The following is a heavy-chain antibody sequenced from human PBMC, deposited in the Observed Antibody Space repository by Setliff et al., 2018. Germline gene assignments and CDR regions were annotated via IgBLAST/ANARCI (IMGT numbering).Heavy chain of an antibody. J-gene: IGHJ4*02. CDR1: GGSISSSSYY. CDR3: ARVGYCDGPTCYPFDY. CDR2: IYYSGST. V-gene: IGHV4-39*01. D-gene: IGHD2-2*01. Sequence: LSLTCTVSGGSISSSSYYWGWIRQPPGKGLEWIGSIYYSGSTYYNPSLKSRVTISVDTSKNQFSLKLSSVTAADTAVYYCARVGYCDGPTCYPFDYWGPGTLVTVSS.